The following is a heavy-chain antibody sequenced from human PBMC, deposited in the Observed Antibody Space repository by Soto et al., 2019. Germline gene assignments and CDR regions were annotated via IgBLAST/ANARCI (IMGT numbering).Heavy chain of an antibody. CDR1: GFTFSGYN. Sequence: QVQLVESGGGLVKPGGSLRLSCAASGFTFSGYNMSWIRQAPGKGLEWVSYITSSGSNTFDAESVTGRFTISRDNTMNLLYLPMNSLRAEVPAVYYCARRGTISSAHHIDHWGQGTLVTVSS. J-gene: IGHJ4*02. D-gene: IGHD6-6*01. V-gene: IGHV3-11*01. CDR3: ARRGTISSAHHIDH. CDR2: ITSSGSNT.